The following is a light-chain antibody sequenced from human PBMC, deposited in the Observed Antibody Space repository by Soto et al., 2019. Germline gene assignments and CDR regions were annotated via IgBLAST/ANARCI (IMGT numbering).Light chain of an antibody. V-gene: IGKV1-5*01. CDR1: QSISSW. Sequence: DIHVTLSPPTLSASVGDRVTIPCLASQSISSWLAWYQQKPGQAHKLLIYWASTLQTGVQARFSGSGSGTNFTLTIRYLQAEDVGAYYCKQYYNYPRTFGQGTKVDIK. CDR2: WAS. J-gene: IGKJ1*01. CDR3: KQYYNYPRT.